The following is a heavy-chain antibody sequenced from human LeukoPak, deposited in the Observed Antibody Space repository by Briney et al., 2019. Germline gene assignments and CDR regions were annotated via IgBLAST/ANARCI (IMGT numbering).Heavy chain of an antibody. J-gene: IGHJ4*02. Sequence: GGSLRLSCEVSGFTFSRYWMHWVRQAPGKGLVWVSLINSDGTGTTYADSVRGRFTISRDNAKDTLYLQMNSLRAEDTAVYYCTRDLDYGGRSNFDHWGQGTLVTVSS. V-gene: IGHV3-74*01. CDR1: GFTFSRYW. CDR2: INSDGTGT. D-gene: IGHD4-23*01. CDR3: TRDLDYGGRSNFDH.